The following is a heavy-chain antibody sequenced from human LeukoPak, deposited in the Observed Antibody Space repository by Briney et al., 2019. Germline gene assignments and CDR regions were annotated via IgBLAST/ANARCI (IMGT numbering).Heavy chain of an antibody. J-gene: IGHJ4*02. Sequence: PSETLSLTCTVSGGSISSYYWSWIRQPPGKGLEWIGYIYYSGSTNYNPSLKSRVAISVDTSKNQFSLKLSSVTAADTAVYYCAKGLGYCSSTSCPHFDYWGQGTLVTVSS. CDR3: AKGLGYCSSTSCPHFDY. CDR2: IYYSGST. CDR1: GGSISSYY. D-gene: IGHD2-2*01. V-gene: IGHV4-59*12.